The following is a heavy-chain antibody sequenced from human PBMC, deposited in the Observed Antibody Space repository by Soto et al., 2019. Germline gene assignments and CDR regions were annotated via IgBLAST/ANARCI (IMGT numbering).Heavy chain of an antibody. Sequence: GASVKVSCKASGYTFTSYGVSWVRQAPGQGLEWMGWISAYNGNTNYAQKLQGRVTMTTDTSTSTAYMELRSLRSDDTAVYYCARDSLGTYYDFWSGPNYYYGMDVRGQGTTVTVSS. CDR2: ISAYNGNT. J-gene: IGHJ6*02. CDR1: GYTFTSYG. CDR3: ARDSLGTYYDFWSGPNYYYGMDV. D-gene: IGHD3-3*01. V-gene: IGHV1-18*04.